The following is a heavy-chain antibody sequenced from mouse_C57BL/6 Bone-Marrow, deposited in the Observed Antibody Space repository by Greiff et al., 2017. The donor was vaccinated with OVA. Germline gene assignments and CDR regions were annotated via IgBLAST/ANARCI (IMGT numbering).Heavy chain of an antibody. D-gene: IGHD1-1*01. CDR2: IYPGDGDT. CDR3: ARSKDYYGSSYWYFDV. J-gene: IGHJ1*03. Sequence: VQLQQSGPELVKPGASVKISCKASGYAFSSSWMNWVKQRPGKGLEWIGRIYPGDGDTNYNGKFKGKATLTADKSSSTAYMQLSSLTSEDSAVYFCARSKDYYGSSYWYFDVWGTGTTVTVSS. V-gene: IGHV1-82*01. CDR1: GYAFSSSW.